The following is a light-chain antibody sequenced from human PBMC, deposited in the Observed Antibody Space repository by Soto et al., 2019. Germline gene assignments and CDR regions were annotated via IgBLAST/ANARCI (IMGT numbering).Light chain of an antibody. CDR1: SSVVGSYNL. Sequence: QSARTQPASVSGPLGRPFPSSSTGTSSVVGSYNLVSWYQQHPGKAPKLMIYEVSKRPSGVSNRFSGSKSGNTASLTISGLQAEDEADYYCCSYAGSSTYVFGTGTKLTVL. J-gene: IGLJ1*01. V-gene: IGLV2-23*02. CDR2: EVS. CDR3: CSYAGSSTYV.